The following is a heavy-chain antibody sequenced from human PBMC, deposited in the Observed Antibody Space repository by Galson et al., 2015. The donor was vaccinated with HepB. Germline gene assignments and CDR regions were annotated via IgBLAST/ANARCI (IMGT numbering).Heavy chain of an antibody. CDR1: GYTFTSYG. CDR3: ARDRRISGSYGHDAFDI. J-gene: IGHJ3*02. Sequence: SVKVSCKASGYTFTSYGISWVRQAPGQGLEWMGWISAYNGNTNYAQKLQGRVTMTTDTSTSTAYMELRSLRSDDTAVYYCARDRRISGSYGHDAFDIWGQGTMVTVSS. CDR2: ISAYNGNT. V-gene: IGHV1-18*01. D-gene: IGHD1-26*01.